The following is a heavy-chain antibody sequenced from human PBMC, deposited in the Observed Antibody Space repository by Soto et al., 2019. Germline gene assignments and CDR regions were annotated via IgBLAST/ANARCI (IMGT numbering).Heavy chain of an antibody. CDR1: GYIIKNYW. CDR3: FRGGVTSRTFDY. Sequence: GASLKISCKASGYIIKNYWIGWVRQMPGQGLEWMGIIFPDDSDTRYSPSFQGHVTISVDKSISTAYVQWSSLKASDSAIYYCFRGGVTSRTFDYWGQGTLVTVSS. D-gene: IGHD3-16*01. V-gene: IGHV5-51*01. J-gene: IGHJ4*02. CDR2: IFPDDSDT.